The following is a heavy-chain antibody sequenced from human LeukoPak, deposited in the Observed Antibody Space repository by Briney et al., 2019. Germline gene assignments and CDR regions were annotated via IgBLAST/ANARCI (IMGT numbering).Heavy chain of an antibody. J-gene: IGHJ4*02. CDR2: ISGSGGST. CDR1: GFTFSSYA. Sequence: GGSLRLSCAASGFTFSSYAMSWVRQAPGKGLEWVSAISGSGGSTYYADSVKGRFTISRDNSKNTLYLQVNSLRAEDTAVYYCAKLPYKYCSSTSCYGVSFDYWGQRTLVTVSS. V-gene: IGHV3-23*01. CDR3: AKLPYKYCSSTSCYGVSFDY. D-gene: IGHD2-2*01.